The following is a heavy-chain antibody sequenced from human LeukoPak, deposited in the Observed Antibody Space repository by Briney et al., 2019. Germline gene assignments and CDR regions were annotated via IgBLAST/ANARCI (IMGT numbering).Heavy chain of an antibody. CDR1: GGSISGYY. Sequence: SETLSLTCTVSGGSISGYYWSWLRQPPGKGLEWIGFIYFRGNTNFNPSLKSRVTISVDTSKNQFSLRLNSVTAADTAVYYCARVPGVAVAGNYYYYGMDVWGQGTTVTVSS. CDR3: ARVPGVAVAGNYYYYGMDV. D-gene: IGHD6-19*01. CDR2: IYFRGNT. J-gene: IGHJ6*02. V-gene: IGHV4-59*01.